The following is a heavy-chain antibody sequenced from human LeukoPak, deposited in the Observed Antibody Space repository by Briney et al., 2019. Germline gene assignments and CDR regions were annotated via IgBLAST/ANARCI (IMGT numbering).Heavy chain of an antibody. V-gene: IGHV4-61*02. CDR2: IYTSGST. CDR1: GGSISSGSYY. Sequence: SETLSLTCTVSGGSISSGSYYWSWIRQPAGKGLEWIGRIYTSGSTNYNPSLKSRVTISVDTSKNQFSLKLSSVTAADTAVYYCARDLGVGALFDPWGQGTLVTVSS. D-gene: IGHD1-26*01. CDR3: ARDLGVGALFDP. J-gene: IGHJ5*02.